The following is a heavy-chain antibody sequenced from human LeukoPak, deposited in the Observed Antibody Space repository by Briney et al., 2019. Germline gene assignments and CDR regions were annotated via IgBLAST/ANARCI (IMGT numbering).Heavy chain of an antibody. Sequence: KPSETLSLTCTVSGGSISTGSDYWSWIRQPAGKGLEWIGRIYTTGSTDYNPSLRSRVTISLDTSKNQFSLRLSSVTAADTAVYYCARVPVGVRGLHFDSWGQGTLVTVSS. D-gene: IGHD3-10*01. CDR1: GGSISTGSDY. CDR3: ARVPVGVRGLHFDS. CDR2: IYTTGST. J-gene: IGHJ4*02. V-gene: IGHV4-61*02.